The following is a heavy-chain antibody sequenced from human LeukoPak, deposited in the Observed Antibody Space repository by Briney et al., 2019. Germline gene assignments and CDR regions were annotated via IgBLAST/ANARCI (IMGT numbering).Heavy chain of an antibody. Sequence: GGSLRLSCAASGFTFSSYAMSWVRQAPGKGLEWVSAISGSGGSTYYADSVKGRFTISRDNSKNTLYLQMNSLRAEDRAVYYCAKGNFDYYGMDVWGQGTTVTVSS. J-gene: IGHJ6*02. CDR2: ISGSGGST. CDR1: GFTFSSYA. D-gene: IGHD1-1*01. V-gene: IGHV3-23*01. CDR3: AKGNFDYYGMDV.